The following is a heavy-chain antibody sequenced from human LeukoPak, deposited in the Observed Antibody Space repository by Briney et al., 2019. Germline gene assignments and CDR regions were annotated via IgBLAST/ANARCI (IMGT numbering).Heavy chain of an antibody. J-gene: IGHJ4*02. V-gene: IGHV3-48*02. Sequence: GGSLRLSCAASGFTFSSYSMNWVRQAPGKGLEWVSHITASGTAMFYADPVKGRFTISRDNAKNSLYLQMNSLRDEDTAVYYCASSGSYRFDYWGQGTLVTVSS. CDR1: GFTFSSYS. D-gene: IGHD1-26*01. CDR3: ASSGSYRFDY. CDR2: ITASGTAM.